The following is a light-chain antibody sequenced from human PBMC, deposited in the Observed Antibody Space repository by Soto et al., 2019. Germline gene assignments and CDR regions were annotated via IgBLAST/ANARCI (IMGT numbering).Light chain of an antibody. CDR2: GAS. J-gene: IGKJ5*01. CDR1: ERLSSVY. V-gene: IGKV3-20*01. CDR3: QQYGGSPRIT. Sequence: EIVWTQSPGTLSLSPGERATLSCRASERLSSVYLAWYQQRPGQPPRLLIYGASNRTTGIPDRFSGSGSGTEFTLIINRLEPEDVAIYYCQQYGGSPRITFGQGTRLEIK.